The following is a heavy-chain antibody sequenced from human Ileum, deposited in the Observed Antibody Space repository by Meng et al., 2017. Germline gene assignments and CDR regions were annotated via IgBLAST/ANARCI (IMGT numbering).Heavy chain of an antibody. D-gene: IGHD1-1*01. CDR1: DFIVASDY. V-gene: IGHV3-53*01. CDR3: ALERREKMFDF. CDR2: IYNGGST. Sequence: GGSLRLSCAASDFIVASDYMFWVRQASGKGLEWVSVIYNGGSTFYTDSVKGRFTISRDISKNTLYLQMNSLRVEDTAVYFCALERREKMFDFWGQGTLVTVSS. J-gene: IGHJ4*02.